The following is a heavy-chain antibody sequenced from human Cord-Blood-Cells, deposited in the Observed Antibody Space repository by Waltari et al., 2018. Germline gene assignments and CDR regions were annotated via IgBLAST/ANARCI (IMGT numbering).Heavy chain of an antibody. CDR3: ARADDFWSGYYYYYYGMDV. Sequence: EVQLVESGGGLVKPGGSLRLSCAASGFTFSSYSMNWVSQAPGKGLEWVSSISSSSSYIYYADSVKGRFTISRDNAKNSLYLQMNSLRAEDTAVYYCARADDFWSGYYYYYYGMDVWGQGTTVTVSS. CDR2: ISSSSSYI. D-gene: IGHD3-3*01. CDR1: GFTFSSYS. V-gene: IGHV3-21*01. J-gene: IGHJ6*02.